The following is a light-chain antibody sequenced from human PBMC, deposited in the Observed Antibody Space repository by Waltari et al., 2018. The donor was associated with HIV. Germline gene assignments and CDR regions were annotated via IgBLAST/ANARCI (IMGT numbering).Light chain of an antibody. CDR2: RDN. CDR1: SIGSKS. V-gene: IGLV3-9*01. CDR3: QIWDSSTVV. J-gene: IGLJ2*01. Sequence: SYELAQPLSVSVALGQTARITCGGNSIGSKSVHWYQQRPGQAPVLVIYRDNNRPSGFHERFSGSSSVNTATLTISRAQAGDESDYYCQIWDSSTVVFGGGTKLTVL.